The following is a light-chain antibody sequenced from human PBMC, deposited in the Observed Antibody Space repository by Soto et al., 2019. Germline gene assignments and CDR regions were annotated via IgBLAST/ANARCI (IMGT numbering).Light chain of an antibody. J-gene: IGKJ1*01. CDR1: QSVSSSY. V-gene: IGKV3-20*01. Sequence: EIVLTQSHGTLSLSPGERATLSCRASQSVSSSYLAWYQQKPGQAPRLLIYGASSRATGIPDRFSGSGSGTDFTLTISRLEPEDFAVYYCQQYGSSPWTFGQGTKVDI. CDR3: QQYGSSPWT. CDR2: GAS.